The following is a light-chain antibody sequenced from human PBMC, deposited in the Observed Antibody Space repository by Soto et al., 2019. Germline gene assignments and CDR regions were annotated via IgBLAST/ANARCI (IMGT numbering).Light chain of an antibody. Sequence: DIQMTQSPSSQSAVVGDRVTITCRASQNIGKYLNWYQQKPGKAPNLLIYAASSLQSGVPPRFSGSGSGTECTLTISSLQPEDFATYYCEQSYATPYTFGQGTKLEIK. V-gene: IGKV1-39*01. J-gene: IGKJ2*01. CDR2: AAS. CDR3: EQSYATPYT. CDR1: QNIGKY.